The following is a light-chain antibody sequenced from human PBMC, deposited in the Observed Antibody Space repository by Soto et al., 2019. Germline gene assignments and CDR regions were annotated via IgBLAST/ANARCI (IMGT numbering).Light chain of an antibody. CDR1: QSILDRSKNKYY. CDR2: WAS. CDR3: QQYFTSPWT. J-gene: IGKJ1*01. V-gene: IGKV4-1*01. Sequence: DIVMTQSPDSLAVSLGERATFNCKSSQSILDRSKNKYYLAWYQQKSGQPPKLLIYWASLRESGVPDRFTGSGSGTDFTLTISCLQAEDVAVYYSQQYFTSPWTFGPGAKVEI.